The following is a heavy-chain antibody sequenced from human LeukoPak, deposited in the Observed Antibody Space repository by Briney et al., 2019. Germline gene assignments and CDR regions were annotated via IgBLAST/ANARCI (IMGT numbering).Heavy chain of an antibody. CDR1: GFTFSSYA. D-gene: IGHD3-10*01. J-gene: IGHJ4*02. CDR3: ARDLMVRGAKAHDY. Sequence: PGGSLRLSCAASGFTFSSYAMSWVRQAPGKGLEWVAVISYDGSNKYYADSVKGRFTISRDNSKNTLYLQMNSLRAEDTAVYYCARDLMVRGAKAHDYWGQGTLVTVSS. V-gene: IGHV3-30*04. CDR2: ISYDGSNK.